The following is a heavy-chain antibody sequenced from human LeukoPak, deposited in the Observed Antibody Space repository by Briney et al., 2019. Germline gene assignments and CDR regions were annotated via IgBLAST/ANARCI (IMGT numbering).Heavy chain of an antibody. D-gene: IGHD2-21*02. CDR3: ARDRDWLISD. Sequence: PGGPLRLSCAASGFSFSTYVMHWVRQAPGKGLVWVSRIRDDGTITTYADSVKGRFTISRDNAKNTLYLQMNSLRVEDTAVYYCARDRDWLISDWGQGTLVNLS. J-gene: IGHJ4*02. CDR2: IRDDGTIT. V-gene: IGHV3-74*01. CDR1: GFSFSTYV.